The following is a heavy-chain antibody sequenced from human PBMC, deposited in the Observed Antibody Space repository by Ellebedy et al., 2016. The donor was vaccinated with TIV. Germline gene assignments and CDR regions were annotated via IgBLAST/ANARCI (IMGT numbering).Heavy chain of an antibody. D-gene: IGHD6-19*01. Sequence: SVKVSXXASGGTFSSYAISWVRQAPGQGLEWMGGIIPIFGTANYAQKFQGRVTITADESTSTAYMELSSLRSEDTAVYYCAREGSGSSGWYERSYWGQGTLVTVSS. J-gene: IGHJ4*02. CDR2: IIPIFGTA. V-gene: IGHV1-69*13. CDR1: GGTFSSYA. CDR3: AREGSGSSGWYERSY.